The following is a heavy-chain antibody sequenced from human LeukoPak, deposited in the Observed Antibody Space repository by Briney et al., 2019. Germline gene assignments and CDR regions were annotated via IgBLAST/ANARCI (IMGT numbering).Heavy chain of an antibody. CDR1: GGSISSINHH. D-gene: IGHD2-15*01. Sequence: SETLSLTCTVSGGSISSINHHWGWVRQSPGTDLEWIGSIYNGRTTFSNPSLNSRVTISIVTSKNQFSLQLNSVTAADTAVYYCVRHDGRSGGTMGAFDSWGQGSLVTVSS. CDR3: VRHDGRSGGTMGAFDS. V-gene: IGHV4-39*01. CDR2: IYNGRTT. J-gene: IGHJ5*01.